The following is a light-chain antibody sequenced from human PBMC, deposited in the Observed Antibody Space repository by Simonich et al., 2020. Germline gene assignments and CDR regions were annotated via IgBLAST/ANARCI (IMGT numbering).Light chain of an antibody. Sequence: DIVMTQSPDSLAVSLGERATINCKSSQSVLYSSNTKNYLAWYQQKPGQPPKLLIYWASTRESGVPDRFSGSGSGTDFTLTISRLQAEDVEVYYCQQYYSTLTFGGGTKVEIK. CDR1: QSVLYSSNTKNY. J-gene: IGKJ4*01. V-gene: IGKV4-1*01. CDR3: QQYYSTLT. CDR2: WAS.